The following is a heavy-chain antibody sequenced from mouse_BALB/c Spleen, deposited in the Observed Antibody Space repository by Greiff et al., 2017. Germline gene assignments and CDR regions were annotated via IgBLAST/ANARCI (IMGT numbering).Heavy chain of an antibody. CDR3: ARSAGTGAMDY. V-gene: IGHV14-3*02. D-gene: IGHD4-1*01. CDR1: GFNIKDTY. Sequence: EVKLQESGAELVKPGASVKLSCTASGFNIKDTYMHWVKQRPEQGLEWIGRIDPANGNTKYDPKFQGKATITADTSSNTAYLQLSSLTSEDTAVYYCARSAGTGAMDYWGQGTSVTVSS. J-gene: IGHJ4*01. CDR2: IDPANGNT.